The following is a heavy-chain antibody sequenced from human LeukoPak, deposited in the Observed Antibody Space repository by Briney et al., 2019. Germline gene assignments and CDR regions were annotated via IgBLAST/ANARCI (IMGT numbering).Heavy chain of an antibody. CDR3: ARDRDFWSGTTSGWFDP. Sequence: PSETLSLTCAVYGGSFSGYYWSWIRQPPGEGLEWIGYIYYSGSTYYNPSLKSRVTISVDTSKNQFSLKLSSVTAADTAVYYCARDRDFWSGTTSGWFDPWGQGTLVTVSS. D-gene: IGHD3-3*01. CDR2: IYYSGST. V-gene: IGHV4-30-4*01. CDR1: GGSFSGYY. J-gene: IGHJ5*02.